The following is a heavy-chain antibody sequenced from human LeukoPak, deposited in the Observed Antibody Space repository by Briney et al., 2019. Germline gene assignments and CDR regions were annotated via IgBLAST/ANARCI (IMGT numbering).Heavy chain of an antibody. V-gene: IGHV1-2*02. J-gene: IGHJ3*02. CDR1: GYTFTGYY. CDR2: INPNSGGT. Sequence: ASVKVSCKASGYTFTGYYMHWVRQAPGQGLEWMGWINPNSGGTNYAQKFQGRVTMTRDTSISTAYMELSRLRSDDTAVYYCARGRSGYGSGSYYPRGSDAFDIWGQGTMVTVSS. CDR3: ARGRSGYGSGSYYPRGSDAFDI. D-gene: IGHD3-10*01.